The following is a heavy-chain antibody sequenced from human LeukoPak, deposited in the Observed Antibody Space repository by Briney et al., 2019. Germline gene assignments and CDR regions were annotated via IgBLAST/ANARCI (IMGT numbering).Heavy chain of an antibody. CDR2: TNNAGST. Sequence: KPSETLSRTCAGYTWSVSGFYWGWNRQPPGLGPVWFVETNNAGSTNYNPSLKSRVTISVDTSKNQFSLKLSSVTAADTAVYYCARGRVLRSYLTWRGDFFDYWGQGTLVTVSS. CDR3: ARGRVLRSYLTWRGDFFDY. D-gene: IGHD3-3*01. V-gene: IGHV4-34*01. CDR1: TWSVSGFY. J-gene: IGHJ4*02.